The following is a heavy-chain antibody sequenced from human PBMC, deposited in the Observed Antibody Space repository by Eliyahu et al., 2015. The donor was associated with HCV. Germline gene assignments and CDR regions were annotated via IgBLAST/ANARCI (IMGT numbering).Heavy chain of an antibody. CDR3: ARASGYCSSTSCYFDY. Sequence: QVQLVQSGAEVKKPGSSVKVSCKASGDTFSSYAISWVRQAPGHGLEWMGGIIPIFGTTNYAQNFQGRVTITADESTNTAYMELISLRSEDTALYYCARASGYCSSTSCYFDYWGQGTLVTVSS. V-gene: IGHV1-69*01. J-gene: IGHJ4*02. D-gene: IGHD2-2*01. CDR2: IIPIFGTT. CDR1: GDTFSSYA.